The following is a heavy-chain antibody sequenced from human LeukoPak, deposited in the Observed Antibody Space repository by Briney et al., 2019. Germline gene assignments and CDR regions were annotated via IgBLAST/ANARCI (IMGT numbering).Heavy chain of an antibody. V-gene: IGHV3-30*18. D-gene: IGHD5-24*01. Sequence: GGSLRLSCAASGFTFSSYGMHWVRQAPGKGLEWVAVISYDGSNKYYADSVKGRFTISRDNSKNTLYLQMNSLRAEDTAVYYCAKVGALFDGYNRAYFDYWGQGTLVTVSS. CDR1: GFTFSSYG. CDR2: ISYDGSNK. J-gene: IGHJ4*02. CDR3: AKVGALFDGYNRAYFDY.